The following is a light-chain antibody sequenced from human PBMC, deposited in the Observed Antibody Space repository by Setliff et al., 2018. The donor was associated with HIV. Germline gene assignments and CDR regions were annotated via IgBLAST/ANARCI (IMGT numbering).Light chain of an antibody. CDR2: DAS. J-gene: IGLJ1*01. V-gene: IGLV3-21*03. CDR3: QVWDSSSDHYV. Sequence: SYELTQPPSESVAPGKTARITCGGNSIGSKSVHWYQQKPGQAPVMVVYDASDRPSGIPERFSGSKTGNTATLTISRVEAGDGADYYCQVWDSSSDHYVFGTGTKGTVL. CDR1: SIGSKS.